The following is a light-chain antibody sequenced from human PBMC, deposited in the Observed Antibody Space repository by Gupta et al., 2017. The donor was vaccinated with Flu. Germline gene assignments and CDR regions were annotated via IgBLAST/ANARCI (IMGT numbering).Light chain of an antibody. CDR1: QSIRSY. J-gene: IGKJ1*01. CDR2: DAS. CDR3: HQRYSNHPGWT. Sequence: DIQMTQSQSSLSASVGDRVTIPCRASQSIRSYLDWYQQKQCKAPKRLIYDASSWQTGGTSRCSSSGGARDVNITIISRQPDDFEAYYCHQRYSNHPGWTFGQGTXVEIK. V-gene: IGKV1-39*01.